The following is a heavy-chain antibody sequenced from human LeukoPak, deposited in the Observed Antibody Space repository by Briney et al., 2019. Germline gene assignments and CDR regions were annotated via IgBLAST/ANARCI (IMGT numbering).Heavy chain of an antibody. CDR2: IKRKTDGGTT. CDR1: GLTFSNAW. D-gene: IGHD4-17*01. CDR3: ARDLGMTDGDYVSYFDY. Sequence: TGGSLRLSCAASGLTFSNAWMNWVRQASGKGLEWVGRIKRKTDGGTTDYAAPVKGRFTVSRDNAKNSLYLQMNSLRAEDTAVYYCARDLGMTDGDYVSYFDYWGQGTLVTVSS. V-gene: IGHV3-15*01. J-gene: IGHJ4*02.